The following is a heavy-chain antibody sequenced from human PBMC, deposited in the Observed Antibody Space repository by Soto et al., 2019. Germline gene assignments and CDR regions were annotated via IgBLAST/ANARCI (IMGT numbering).Heavy chain of an antibody. D-gene: IGHD6-19*01. CDR1: GFTVSSNY. V-gene: IGHV3-53*01. CDR3: AREVGGWGNWFDP. CDR2: IYSGGST. J-gene: IGHJ5*02. Sequence: EVQLVESGGGLIQPGGSLRLSCAASGFTVSSNYMSWVRQAPGKGLEWVSVIYSGGSTYYADSVNGRFTISRDNSKNTLYLQMNSLRVEDTAVYYCAREVGGWGNWFDPWGQGTLVTVSS.